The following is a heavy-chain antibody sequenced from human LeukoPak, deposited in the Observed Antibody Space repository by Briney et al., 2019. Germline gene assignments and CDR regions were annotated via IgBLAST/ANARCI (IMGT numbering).Heavy chain of an antibody. CDR1: GFTFDDYA. D-gene: IGHD3-9*01. J-gene: IGHJ6*02. CDR2: ISWNSGSI. CDR3: AKDNRYYDIFGGMDV. V-gene: IGHV3-9*01. Sequence: GRSLRLSCAASGFTFDDYAMHWVRQAPGKGLEWVSGISWNSGSIGYADSVKGRFTISRDNAKNSLYLQMNSLRAEDTALYYCAKDNRYYDIFGGMDVWGQGTTVTASS.